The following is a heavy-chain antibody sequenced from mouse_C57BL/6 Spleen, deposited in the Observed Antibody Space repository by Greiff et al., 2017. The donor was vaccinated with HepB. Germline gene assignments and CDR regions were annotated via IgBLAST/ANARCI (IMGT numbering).Heavy chain of an antibody. J-gene: IGHJ4*01. CDR2: IDPSDSYT. CDR1: GYTFTSYW. D-gene: IGHD2-3*01. V-gene: IGHV1-69*01. CDR3: ARGWLLRSDYYAMDY. Sequence: QVQLKQPGAELVMPGASVKLSCKASGYTFTSYWMHWVKQRPGQGLEWIGEIDPSDSYTNYNQKFKGKSTLTVDKSSSTAYMQLSSLTSEDSAVYYCARGWLLRSDYYAMDYWGQGTSVTVSS.